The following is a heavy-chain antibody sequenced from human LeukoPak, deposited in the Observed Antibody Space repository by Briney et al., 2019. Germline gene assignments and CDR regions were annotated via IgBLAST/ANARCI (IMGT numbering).Heavy chain of an antibody. CDR3: ARADHYDFWSGYLNWFDP. Sequence: ASVKVSCKASGYTFTSYGISWVRQAPGQGLEWMGWISAYNGNTNYAQKLQGRVTMTTDTSTSTAYMELRSLRSDGTAVYYCARADHYDFWSGYLNWFDPWGQGTLVTVSS. V-gene: IGHV1-18*01. J-gene: IGHJ5*02. CDR2: ISAYNGNT. CDR1: GYTFTSYG. D-gene: IGHD3-3*01.